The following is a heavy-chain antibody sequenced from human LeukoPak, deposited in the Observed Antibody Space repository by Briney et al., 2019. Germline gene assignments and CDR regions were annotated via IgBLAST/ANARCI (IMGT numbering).Heavy chain of an antibody. CDR3: AKGSQYYDFWSGYLDAPHYYYYYMDV. CDR1: GFSFSSYG. D-gene: IGHD3-3*01. J-gene: IGHJ6*03. V-gene: IGHV3-33*06. Sequence: GRSLRLSCAASGFSFSSYGMHWVRQAPGKGLEWVALIWYGGTNKYYADSVKGRFTVPRDNSKNTLYLQMNSLRAEDTAVYYCAKGSQYYDFWSGYLDAPHYYYYYMDVWGKGTTVTVSS. CDR2: IWYGGTNK.